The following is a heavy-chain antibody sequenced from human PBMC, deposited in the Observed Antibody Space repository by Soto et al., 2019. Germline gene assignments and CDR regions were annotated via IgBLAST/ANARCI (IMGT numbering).Heavy chain of an antibody. V-gene: IGHV3-23*01. D-gene: IGHD4-17*01. J-gene: IGHJ3*02. CDR2: ISGSGGST. CDR1: GFTFSSYA. Sequence: EVQLLESGGGLVQPGGSLRLSCAASGFTFSSYAMSWVRQAPGKGLEWVSAISGSGGSTYYADSVKGRSTISRDNSKNTLDLQMNSLRAEDTAVYYCGKKGGSYGDDYGYANDACDIWGQGTMVTVSS. CDR3: GKKGGSYGDDYGYANDACDI.